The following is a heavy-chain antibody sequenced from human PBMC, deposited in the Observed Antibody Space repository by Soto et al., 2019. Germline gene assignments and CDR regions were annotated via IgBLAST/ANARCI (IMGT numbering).Heavy chain of an antibody. Sequence: GGSLRLSCAASGFTFSSYGMHWVRQAPGKGLEWVAVISYDGSNKYYADSVKGRFTIYRDNSKNSFFLQMNSLRAEDTAVYYCAKGAGSSWYGTEFDYWGQGTLVTVSS. V-gene: IGHV3-30*18. CDR3: AKGAGSSWYGTEFDY. CDR1: GFTFSSYG. J-gene: IGHJ4*02. D-gene: IGHD6-13*01. CDR2: ISYDGSNK.